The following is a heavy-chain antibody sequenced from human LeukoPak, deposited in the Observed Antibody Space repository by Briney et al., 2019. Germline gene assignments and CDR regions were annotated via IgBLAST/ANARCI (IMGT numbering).Heavy chain of an antibody. CDR3: AKDGALYCSGGSCHGYYYYGMDV. J-gene: IGHJ6*02. CDR1: GFTFSSYG. D-gene: IGHD2-15*01. CDR2: ISYDGSNK. V-gene: IGHV3-30*18. Sequence: GRSLRLSCAASGFTFSSYGMHWVRQAPGKGLEWVAVISYDGSNKYYADSVKGRFTISRDNSKNTLYLQMNSLRAVDTAVYYCAKDGALYCSGGSCHGYYYYGMDVWGQGTTVTVSS.